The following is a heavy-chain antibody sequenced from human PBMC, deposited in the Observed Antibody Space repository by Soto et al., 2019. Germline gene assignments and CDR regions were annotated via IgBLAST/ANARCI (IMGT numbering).Heavy chain of an antibody. J-gene: IGHJ4*02. V-gene: IGHV4-59*08. CDR1: GGSIRSYY. CDR2: FYYSGST. D-gene: IGHD3-22*01. CDR3: ARQPSPHYVTSGYYSGYFDY. Sequence: QVQLQESGPGLVKPSETLSLTCTVSGGSIRSYYWSWIRQPPGKGLEWIGFFYYSGSTNYNPSLKSRVTISIDTSKNQFSLKLSSVSATDMAVYYCARQPSPHYVTSGYYSGYFDYWGQGILVTVSS.